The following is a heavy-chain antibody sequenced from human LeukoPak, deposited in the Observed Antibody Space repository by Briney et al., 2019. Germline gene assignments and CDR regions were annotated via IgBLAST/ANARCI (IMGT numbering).Heavy chain of an antibody. Sequence: GGSVRLSCAASGLTFRTYAMSWVRQAPGKGLEWVSAISGSGGSTYYADSVKGRFTISRDNSKNTLYLQMNSLRAEDTAVYYCAKDPAPRGAAAYHFDYWGQGTLVTVSS. V-gene: IGHV3-23*01. D-gene: IGHD6-13*01. CDR3: AKDPAPRGAAAYHFDY. CDR1: GLTFRTYA. J-gene: IGHJ4*02. CDR2: ISGSGGST.